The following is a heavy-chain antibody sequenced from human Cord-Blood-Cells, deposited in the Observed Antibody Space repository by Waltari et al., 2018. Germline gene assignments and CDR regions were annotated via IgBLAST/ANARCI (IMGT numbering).Heavy chain of an antibody. Sequence: QVQLVESGGGVVQPGGSLRLSCAASGFTFSSYGMHWVRQAPGKGLEWVAFIRYDGSNKYYADSVKGRFTISRDNSKNTLYLQMNSLRAEDTAVYYCAKVAVLVRGANDHWGQGTLVTVSS. D-gene: IGHD3-10*01. CDR3: AKVAVLVRGANDH. J-gene: IGHJ4*02. CDR1: GFTFSSYG. V-gene: IGHV3-30*02. CDR2: IRYDGSNK.